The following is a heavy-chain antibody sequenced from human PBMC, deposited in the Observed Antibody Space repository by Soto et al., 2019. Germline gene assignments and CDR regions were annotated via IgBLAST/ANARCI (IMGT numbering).Heavy chain of an antibody. D-gene: IGHD3-3*01. CDR2: INAYNGNT. Sequence: ASVKVSCKASGYTITSYAMHWVRQAHGQRLEWMGWINAYNGNTKYSQKLQGRVTITTDTSTSTAYMELRSLRSDDTAVYYCARARITIFGVVSSGYGMDVWGQGTTVTVSS. CDR3: ARARITIFGVVSSGYGMDV. CDR1: GYTITSYA. J-gene: IGHJ6*02. V-gene: IGHV1-3*01.